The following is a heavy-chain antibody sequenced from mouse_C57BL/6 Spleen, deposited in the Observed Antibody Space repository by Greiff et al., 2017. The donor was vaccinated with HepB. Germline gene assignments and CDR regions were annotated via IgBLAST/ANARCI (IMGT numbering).Heavy chain of an antibody. CDR1: GYTFTDYY. J-gene: IGHJ2*01. V-gene: IGHV1-26*01. D-gene: IGHD1-1*01. CDR2: INPNNGGT. Sequence: VQLQQSGPELVKPGASVKISCKASGYTFTDYYMNWVKQSHGKSLEWIGDINPNNGGTSYNQKFKGKATLTVVKSSSTAYMELRSLTSEDSAVYYCAREGYYGFDYWGQGTTLTVSS. CDR3: AREGYYGFDY.